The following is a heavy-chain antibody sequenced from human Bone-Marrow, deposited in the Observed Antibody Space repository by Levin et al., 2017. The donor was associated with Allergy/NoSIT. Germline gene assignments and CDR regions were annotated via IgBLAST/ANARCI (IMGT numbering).Heavy chain of an antibody. CDR2: IYYSGST. V-gene: IGHV4-39*01. D-gene: IGHD6-13*01. Sequence: PSETLSLTCTVSGGSISSSSYYWGWIRQPPGKGLEWIGSIYYSGSTYYNPSLKSRVTISVDTSKNQFSLKLSSVTAADTAVYYCARLLGGQQLDDFDYWGQGTLVTVSS. J-gene: IGHJ4*02. CDR1: GGSISSSSYY. CDR3: ARLLGGQQLDDFDY.